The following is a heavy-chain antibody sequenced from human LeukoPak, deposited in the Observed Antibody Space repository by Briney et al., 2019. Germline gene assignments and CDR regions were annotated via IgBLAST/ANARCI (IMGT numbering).Heavy chain of an antibody. CDR3: AKDGNYFNFDS. D-gene: IGHD1-26*01. J-gene: IGHJ4*02. CDR1: GFTFSSYV. V-gene: IGHV3-23*01. Sequence: GGSLRLSCVASGFTFSSYVMNWVRQAPGKGLEWVSTITDSGDNTHHADSVKGRFTISRDNSINTLYLQMNSLRAEDTAIYYGAKDGNYFNFDSWGQGTLVTVSS. CDR2: ITDSGDNT.